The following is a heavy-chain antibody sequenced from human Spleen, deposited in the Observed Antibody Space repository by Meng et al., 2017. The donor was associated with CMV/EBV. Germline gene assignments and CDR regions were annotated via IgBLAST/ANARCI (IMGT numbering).Heavy chain of an antibody. D-gene: IGHD6-6*01. V-gene: IGHV3-21*01. CDR2: ISTSSTYI. J-gene: IGHJ6*02. CDR3: AKNGESSSYYYGMDV. Sequence: GGSMRLSCAASGFTFNGYNMNWVRLAPGKWLEWVASISTSSTYIFYTDSVKGRFTNSRDNANSALYLQMDSLRAEDTAVYYCAKNGESSSYYYGMDVWGQGTTVNVS. CDR1: GFTFNGYN.